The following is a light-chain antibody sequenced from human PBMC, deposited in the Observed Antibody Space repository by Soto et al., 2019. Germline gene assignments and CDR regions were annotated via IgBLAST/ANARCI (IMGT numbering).Light chain of an antibody. CDR1: SSDVGGYNY. CDR2: DVS. Sequence: QSVLTQPASVSGSPEQSITISCTGTSSDVGGYNYVSWYQHHPGKAPKLMIFDVSNRPSGVSNRFSGSKSGNTASLTISGLQPEDEADYYCSSYTTSNTRQIVVGTGTKVTVL. J-gene: IGLJ1*01. V-gene: IGLV2-14*03. CDR3: SSYTTSNTRQIV.